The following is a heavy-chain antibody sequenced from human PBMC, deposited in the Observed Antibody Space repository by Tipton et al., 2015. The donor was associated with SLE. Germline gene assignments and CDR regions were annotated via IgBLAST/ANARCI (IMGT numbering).Heavy chain of an antibody. D-gene: IGHD4-23*01. CDR3: ARIDYGGIAFDY. CDR2: IYHSGST. J-gene: IGHJ4*02. CDR1: GYSISSGYY. Sequence: LRLSCAVSGYSISSGYYWGWIRQPPGKGLEWIGSIYHSGSTYYNPSLKSRVTISVDTSKNQFSLKLSSVTAADTAVYYCARIDYGGIAFDYWGQGTLVTVSS. V-gene: IGHV4-38-2*01.